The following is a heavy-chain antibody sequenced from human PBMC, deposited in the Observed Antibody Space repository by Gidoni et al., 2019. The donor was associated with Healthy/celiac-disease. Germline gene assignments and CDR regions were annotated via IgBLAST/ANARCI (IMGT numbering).Heavy chain of an antibody. CDR2: IYYSGST. J-gene: IGHJ4*02. D-gene: IGHD2-15*01. CDR1: GGSISSYY. Sequence: QVQLQESGPGLVKPSETLSLTCTVSGGSISSYYWSWIRQPPGKGLEWIGYIYYSGSTNYNPSLKSRVTISVDTSKNQFSLKLSSVTAADTAVYYCARGGGGRRPHLTFDYWGQGTLVTVSS. CDR3: ARGGGGRRPHLTFDY. V-gene: IGHV4-59*01.